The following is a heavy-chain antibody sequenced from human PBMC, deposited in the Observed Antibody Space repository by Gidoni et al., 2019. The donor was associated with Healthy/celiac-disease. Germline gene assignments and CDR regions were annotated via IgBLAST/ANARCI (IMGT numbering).Heavy chain of an antibody. V-gene: IGHV4-31*03. CDR2: IYYSGST. CDR1: GGSISSGGYY. D-gene: IGHD6-6*01. CDR3: ARRYSSSRGVGYYHYYMDV. J-gene: IGHJ6*03. Sequence: QVQLQESGPGLVKPSQTLSLTCTVSGGSISSGGYYWSWIRQHPGKGLEWIGYIYYSGSTYYNPSLKSRVTISVDTSKNQFSLKLSSVTAADTAVYYCARRYSSSRGVGYYHYYMDVWGKGTTVTVSS.